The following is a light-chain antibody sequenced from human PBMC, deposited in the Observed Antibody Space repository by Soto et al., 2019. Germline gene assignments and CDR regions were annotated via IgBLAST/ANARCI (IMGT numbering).Light chain of an antibody. Sequence: EIVLTQSPGTLSLSPGERATLSCRASQSGSSSYLAWYQQKPGQAPRLLSYGASSRATGIPDRFSGSGSGTDFTLTISRLEPEDFAVYYCQQYGSSPPTFGQGTKVDNK. CDR1: QSGSSSY. CDR3: QQYGSSPPT. CDR2: GAS. V-gene: IGKV3-20*01. J-gene: IGKJ1*01.